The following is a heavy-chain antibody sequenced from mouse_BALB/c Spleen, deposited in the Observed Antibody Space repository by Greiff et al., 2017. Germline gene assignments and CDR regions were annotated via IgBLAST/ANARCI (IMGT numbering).Heavy chain of an antibody. CDR3: AREVRGYFDV. CDR2: ISYSGST. D-gene: IGHD2-14*01. Sequence: EVKLLESGPGLVKPSQSLSLTCTVTGYSITSDYAWNWIRQFPGNKLEWMGYISYSGSTSYNPSIKSRISITRDTSKNQFFLQLNSVTTEDTATYYCAREVRGYFDVWGAGTTVTVAS. V-gene: IGHV3-2*02. J-gene: IGHJ1*01. CDR1: GYSITSDYA.